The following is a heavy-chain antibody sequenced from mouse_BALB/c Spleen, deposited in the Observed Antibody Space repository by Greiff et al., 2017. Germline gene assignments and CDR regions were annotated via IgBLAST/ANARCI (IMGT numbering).Heavy chain of an antibody. CDR3: ARSTTATGKWFAY. V-gene: IGHV5-17*02. CDR2: ISSGSSTI. Sequence: EVMLVESGGGLVQPGGSRKLSCAASGFTFSSFGMHWVRQAPEKGLEWVAYISSGSSTIYYADTVKGRFTISRDNPKNTLFLQMTSLRSEDTAMYYCARSTTATGKWFAYGGQGTLVTVSA. J-gene: IGHJ3*01. CDR1: GFTFSSFG. D-gene: IGHD1-2*01.